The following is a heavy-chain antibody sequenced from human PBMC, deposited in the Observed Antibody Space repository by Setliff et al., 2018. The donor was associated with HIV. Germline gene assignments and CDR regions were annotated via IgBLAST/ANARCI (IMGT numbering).Heavy chain of an antibody. CDR3: ARHEPGWYALSGGRYFDY. D-gene: IGHD6-19*01. Sequence: GGSLRLSCAASGFTFSRYEMNWVRQAPGKGLEWIAYISSSGNTIYYADSVKGRFTISRDNAKNSLYLEMNSLTAEDTAVYYCARHEPGWYALSGGRYFDYWGQGTLVTVSS. CDR2: ISSSGNTI. CDR1: GFTFSRYE. J-gene: IGHJ4*02. V-gene: IGHV3-48*03.